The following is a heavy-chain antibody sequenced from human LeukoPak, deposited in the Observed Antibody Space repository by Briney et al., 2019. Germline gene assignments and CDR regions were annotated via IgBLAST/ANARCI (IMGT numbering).Heavy chain of an antibody. CDR1: GFSFSSYD. CDR3: ARDLNREDFDY. V-gene: IGHV3-33*01. Sequence: GGSLRLSCVAFGFSFSSYDMHWVRQAPGKGLEWVAIIWYDGSDKYYGDSVRGRFTVSRDNLKNTLYLQMNTLRAEDTAVYYCARDLNREDFDYWGQGALVVVSS. CDR2: IWYDGSDK. D-gene: IGHD3-9*01. J-gene: IGHJ4*02.